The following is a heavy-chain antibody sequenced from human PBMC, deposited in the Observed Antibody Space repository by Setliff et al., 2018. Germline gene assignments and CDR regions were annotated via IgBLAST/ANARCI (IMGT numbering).Heavy chain of an antibody. CDR3: VRQDILTSYYMFDY. CDR2: FHPYSGHT. D-gene: IGHD3-9*01. V-gene: IGHV1-2*06. Sequence: ASVKVSCKASGDTFRSYGISWVRQAPGQGLEWMGRFHPYSGHTNYAQNFQGRVTMTMDASITTVYMELSRLTSDDTAVYYCVRQDILTSYYMFDYWGQGTLVTVSS. J-gene: IGHJ4*02. CDR1: GDTFRSYG.